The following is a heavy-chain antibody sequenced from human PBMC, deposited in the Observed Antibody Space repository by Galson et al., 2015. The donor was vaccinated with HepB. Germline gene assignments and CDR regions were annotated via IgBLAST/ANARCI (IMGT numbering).Heavy chain of an antibody. D-gene: IGHD3-3*01. Sequence: SVKVSCKASGYTFTSYAMHWVRQAPGQRLEWMGWINAGNGNTKYSQKFQGRVTITRDTSASTAYMELSSLRSEGTAVYYCARSPRRFLEWLLSSHFDYWGQGTLVTVSS. CDR1: GYTFTSYA. CDR3: ARSPRRFLEWLLSSHFDY. V-gene: IGHV1-3*01. CDR2: INAGNGNT. J-gene: IGHJ4*02.